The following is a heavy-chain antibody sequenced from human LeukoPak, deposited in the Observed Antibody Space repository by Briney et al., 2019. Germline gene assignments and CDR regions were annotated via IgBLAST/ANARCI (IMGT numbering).Heavy chain of an antibody. V-gene: IGHV3-23*05. CDR3: ARTIYSSGWNFDY. CDR2: IGSDNKP. J-gene: IGHJ4*02. D-gene: IGHD6-19*01. Sequence: SGGSLRLSCEASGFTFSAYAMTWVRRAPGKGLEWVSSIGSDNKPHYSESVKGRFAISRDNSKNTLYLQMTSLRAEDTAVYYCARTIYSSGWNFDYWGQGTLVTVSS. CDR1: GFTFSAYA.